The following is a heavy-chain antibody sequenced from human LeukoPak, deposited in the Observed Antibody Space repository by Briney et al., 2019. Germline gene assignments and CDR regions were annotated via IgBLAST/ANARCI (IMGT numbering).Heavy chain of an antibody. V-gene: IGHV1-24*01. D-gene: IGHD6-19*01. J-gene: IGHJ4*02. CDR1: GYTLTELS. CDR3: ATGFTAVAGPLDLDY. Sequence: ASVKVSCKVSGYTLTELSMHWVRQAPGKGLEWMGGFDPEDGETIYAQKFQGRVTMTEDTSTDTAYMELSSLSSEDTAVYYCATGFTAVAGPLDLDYWGQGTLVTVSS. CDR2: FDPEDGET.